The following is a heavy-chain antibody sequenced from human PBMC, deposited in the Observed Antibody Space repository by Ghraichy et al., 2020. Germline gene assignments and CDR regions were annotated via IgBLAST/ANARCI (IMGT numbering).Heavy chain of an antibody. CDR1: GLTFSYYA. CDR2: ISGSGDST. CDR3: AKGGWYQSFDY. J-gene: IGHJ4*02. V-gene: IGHV3-23*01. Sequence: GGSLRLSCAASGLTFSYYAMSWVRQAPGKGLEWVSAISGSGDSTSYADSVRGRFAISRDNSENTLSLQMNSLRAEDTAVYYCAKGGWYQSFDYWGQGTLVTVSS. D-gene: IGHD2-15*01.